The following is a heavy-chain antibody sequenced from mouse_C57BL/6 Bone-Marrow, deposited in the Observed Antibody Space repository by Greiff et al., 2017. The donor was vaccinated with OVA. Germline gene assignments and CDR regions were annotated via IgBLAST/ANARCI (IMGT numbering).Heavy chain of an antibody. Sequence: QVQLQQPGAELVKPGASVKLSCKASGYTFTSYWMHWVKQRPGRGLEWIGRIDPNSGGTKYNEKFKSKATLTVDKPSSTAYMQLSSLTSEYSAVYYCARSTIYYDYDRLAMDYWGQGTSVTVSS. D-gene: IGHD2-4*01. CDR2: IDPNSGGT. V-gene: IGHV1-72*01. CDR3: ARSTIYYDYDRLAMDY. J-gene: IGHJ4*01. CDR1: GYTFTSYW.